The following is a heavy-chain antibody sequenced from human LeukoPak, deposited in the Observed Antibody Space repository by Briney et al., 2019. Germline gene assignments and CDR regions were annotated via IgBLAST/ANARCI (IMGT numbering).Heavy chain of an antibody. V-gene: IGHV3-23*01. CDR2: ITGFGGST. D-gene: IGHD3-22*01. Sequence: GGSLRLSCGASGLTFRNYAMSWVRQAPGKGLEWVSSITGFGGSTYADSVKGRFTISRDNSKDTLNLQMNSLRAEDTAIYYCAKAGENDYDSTGYYYDYWGQGTLVTVSS. J-gene: IGHJ4*02. CDR1: GLTFRNYA. CDR3: AKAGENDYDSTGYYYDY.